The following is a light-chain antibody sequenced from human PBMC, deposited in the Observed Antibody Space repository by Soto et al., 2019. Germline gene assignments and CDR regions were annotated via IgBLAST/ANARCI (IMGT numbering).Light chain of an antibody. CDR2: GVS. CDR1: SSDGGGYDY. J-gene: IGLJ1*01. Sequence: LTQPPSASGSPGQPVVISCAGTSSDGGGYDYVSWYQQHPGKAPKLMIYGVSKRPSGVPDRFSGSKSGNTASLTVSGLQAEDEADYYCSSYAGTYIVFGTG. V-gene: IGLV2-8*01. CDR3: SSYAGTYIV.